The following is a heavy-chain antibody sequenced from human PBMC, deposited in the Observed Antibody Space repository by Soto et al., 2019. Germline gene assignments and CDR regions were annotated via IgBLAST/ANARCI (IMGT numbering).Heavy chain of an antibody. Sequence: QAQLVQSGAEEKKPGASLKVSCKASGYTFTSYAMHWVRQAPGQRLEWMGWINAGNGNTKYSQKFQGRVTITRDTSASTAYMELSILRSEDTAVYYCARSIVVVTALDYWGRGTLVTVSS. CDR1: GYTFTSYA. CDR3: ARSIVVVTALDY. J-gene: IGHJ4*02. CDR2: INAGNGNT. V-gene: IGHV1-3*05. D-gene: IGHD2-21*02.